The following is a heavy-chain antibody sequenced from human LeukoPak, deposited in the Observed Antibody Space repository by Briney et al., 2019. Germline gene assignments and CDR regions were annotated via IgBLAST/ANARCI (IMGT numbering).Heavy chain of an antibody. D-gene: IGHD5-24*01. J-gene: IGHJ4*02. V-gene: IGHV3-23*01. Sequence: PGTSLRLSCTASGFSFSNFAMSWVRQAPGEGMEWVSVISGSGGTTHYADSVKGRLTISRDNSKNTLYLQMSSLRAEDTAVYYCARVFLRDGYNFDYWGQGTLVTVSS. CDR1: GFSFSNFA. CDR3: ARVFLRDGYNFDY. CDR2: ISGSGGTT.